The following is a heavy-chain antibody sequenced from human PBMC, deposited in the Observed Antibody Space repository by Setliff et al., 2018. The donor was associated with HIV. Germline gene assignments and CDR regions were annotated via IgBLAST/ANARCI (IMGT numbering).Heavy chain of an antibody. CDR3: ARGTRVLPSAGYFYYMAV. Sequence: PGGSLRLSCVASGLTFNRYWMSWVRQGPGKGLEWVLGISWESGNKIYADSVKGRFTISRDNARNSLYTQMNSLRADDSAFYYCARGTRVLPSAGYFYYMAVWGKGTKVTV. V-gene: IGHV3-20*04. CDR1: GLTFNRYW. D-gene: IGHD1-1*01. CDR2: ISWESGNK. J-gene: IGHJ6*03.